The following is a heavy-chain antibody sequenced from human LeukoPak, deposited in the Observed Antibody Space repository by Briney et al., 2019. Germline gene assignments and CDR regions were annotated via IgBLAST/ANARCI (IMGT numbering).Heavy chain of an antibody. CDR3: AKDQRFGDLDEH. D-gene: IGHD3-10*01. Sequence: PGGSLRLSCTTSGFTFSNYAMGGFRQAPGRGLEGVSSISGSAITTYYADSVKGRFAISRDNPKNTLCLQLTSLRAEDTAVYYCAKDQRFGDLDEHRGQGTVVTVSS. CDR2: ISGSAITT. J-gene: IGHJ4*02. CDR1: GFTFSNYA. V-gene: IGHV3-23*01.